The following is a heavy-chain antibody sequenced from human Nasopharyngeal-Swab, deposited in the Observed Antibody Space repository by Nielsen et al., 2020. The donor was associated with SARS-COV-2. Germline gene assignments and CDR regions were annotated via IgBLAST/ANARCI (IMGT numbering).Heavy chain of an antibody. CDR2: ISGGSDST. CDR3: AKDRDSGDDYEEYYHYYGMDV. V-gene: IGHV3-23*01. J-gene: IGHJ6*02. Sequence: WIRQPPGKGLEWVSVISGGSDSTYYTDSVRGRFTISRDNSKNTLNLQMNNLRAEDTAIYYCAKDRDSGDDYEEYYHYYGMDVWGQGAPVTVSS. D-gene: IGHD5-12*01.